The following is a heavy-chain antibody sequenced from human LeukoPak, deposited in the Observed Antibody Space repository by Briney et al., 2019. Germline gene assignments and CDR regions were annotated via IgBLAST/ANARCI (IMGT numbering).Heavy chain of an antibody. J-gene: IGHJ4*02. Sequence: SVKVSCKASGGTFSSYGVSWVRQAPGQGLEWMGRIIPILGITNYAQKFQGRVTITADKSTSTAYMEWSSLRSEDTAVYFCARGFGSSTSYVSDFDFWGQGTLVTVSS. CDR1: GGTFSSYG. CDR3: ARGFGSSTSYVSDFDF. V-gene: IGHV1-69*04. D-gene: IGHD3-16*01. CDR2: IIPILGIT.